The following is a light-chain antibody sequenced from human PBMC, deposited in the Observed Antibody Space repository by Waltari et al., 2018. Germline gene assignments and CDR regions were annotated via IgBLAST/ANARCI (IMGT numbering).Light chain of an antibody. CDR3: MFWPSNVWV. Sequence: QPVLTQPPSSSASPGESARLTCTLPSDINVGDFNIYWYQPKPGSPPRFLLYYNSDSEKAQGSGVPSRFSGSKDASANAGILVISGLQSEDEADYYCMFWPSNVWVFGGGTKLTVL. CDR2: YNSDSEK. V-gene: IGLV5-37*01. CDR1: SDINVGDFN. J-gene: IGLJ3*02.